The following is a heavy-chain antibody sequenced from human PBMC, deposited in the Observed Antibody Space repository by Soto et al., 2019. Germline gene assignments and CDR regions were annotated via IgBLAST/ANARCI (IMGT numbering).Heavy chain of an antibody. J-gene: IGHJ6*02. Sequence: SETLSLTCTVSGGSISTSSHYWDWFRQPPGKGLEWIGSIYYSGSTYYNPSLKSRVTISVDTSKNQFSLKLSSVTAADTAVYYCASPLGQLPEGGMDVWGQGTTVTVSS. CDR2: IYYSGST. CDR1: GGSISTSSHY. D-gene: IGHD6-6*01. CDR3: ASPLGQLPEGGMDV. V-gene: IGHV4-39*07.